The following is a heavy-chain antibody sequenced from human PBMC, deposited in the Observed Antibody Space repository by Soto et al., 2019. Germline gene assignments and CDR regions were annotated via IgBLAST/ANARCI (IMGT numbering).Heavy chain of an antibody. CDR3: ARISGSSGLFDY. CDR1: GFSLSTSGMC. Sequence: SGPTLVNPTQTLTLTCTFSGFSLSTSGMCVSWIRQPPGKALEWLARIDWDDDKYYSTSLKTRLTISKDTSKNQVVLTMTNMDPVDTATYYCARISGSSGLFDYWGQGTLVTVSS. D-gene: IGHD1-26*01. CDR2: IDWDDDK. J-gene: IGHJ4*02. V-gene: IGHV2-70*11.